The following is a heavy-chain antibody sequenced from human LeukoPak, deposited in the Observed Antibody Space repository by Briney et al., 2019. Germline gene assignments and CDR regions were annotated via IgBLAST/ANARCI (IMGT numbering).Heavy chain of an antibody. D-gene: IGHD3-22*01. CDR1: GFTFSSYG. CDR3: AKDYYDSSGYPSNY. Sequence: GGSLRLSCAASGFTFSSYGMSWVRQAPGKGLEWVSAISGSGGSTYYADSVKGRFTISRDNSKNTLYLQMNSLRVEDTAVYYCAKDYYDSSGYPSNYWGQGTLVTVSS. V-gene: IGHV3-23*01. J-gene: IGHJ4*02. CDR2: ISGSGGST.